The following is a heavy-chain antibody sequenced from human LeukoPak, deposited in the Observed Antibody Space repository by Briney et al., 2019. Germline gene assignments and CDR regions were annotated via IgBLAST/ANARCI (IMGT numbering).Heavy chain of an antibody. V-gene: IGHV3-48*03. J-gene: IGHJ4*02. Sequence: GGSLRLSCAASGFTFSSYEMNWVRQAPGKGLEGDSYISSSGSTIYYADSVTGRFTISRDNAKNSLYLQMNSLRAEDTAVYYCARGVYRHSRGRKHSNFDYWGRGTLVTVSS. CDR2: ISSSGSTI. CDR1: GFTFSSYE. CDR3: ARGVYRHSRGRKHSNFDY. D-gene: IGHD6-19*01.